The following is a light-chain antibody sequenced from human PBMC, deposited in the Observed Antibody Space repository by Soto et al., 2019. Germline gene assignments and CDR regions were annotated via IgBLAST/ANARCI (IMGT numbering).Light chain of an antibody. V-gene: IGLV2-14*01. CDR2: EVS. CDR1: SSDVGGYNY. Sequence: QSALTQPASVSGSPGQSITISCTGTSSDVGGYNYVSWYQQHPGKAPKLMIYEVSNRPSGVSNRFSGSKSGNTASLTISGHQAEDEADYYCSSDTSSSTPYVFGTGTKVTVL. J-gene: IGLJ1*01. CDR3: SSDTSSSTPYV.